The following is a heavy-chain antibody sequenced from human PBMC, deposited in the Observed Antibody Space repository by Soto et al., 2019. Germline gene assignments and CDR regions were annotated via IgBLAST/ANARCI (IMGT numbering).Heavy chain of an antibody. J-gene: IGHJ4*02. D-gene: IGHD3-16*01. V-gene: IGHV4-34*01. Sequence: QVQLQQWGAGLLKPSETLSLTCAVYGGSLNGYYWNWIRQPPGKGLEWIGEINHSGSTNYNPSLKSRVTLSVDTSKNQISLKVSSVTAADTAVYYCARWSGRRRVWPWGQGTLVTVSS. CDR3: ARWSGRRRVWP. CDR1: GGSLNGYY. CDR2: INHSGST.